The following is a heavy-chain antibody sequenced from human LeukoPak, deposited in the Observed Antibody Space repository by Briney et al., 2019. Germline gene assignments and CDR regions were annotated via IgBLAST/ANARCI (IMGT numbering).Heavy chain of an antibody. D-gene: IGHD1-26*01. CDR3: ARDRSGAVGADTSEFDY. V-gene: IGHV3-72*01. CDR1: GFTFSDHY. J-gene: IGHJ4*02. Sequence: GGSLRLSCAASGFTFSDHYMDWVRQAPGKGLEWVGRSRNKAHRYSTEYAASVKGRFTISRDDSKNSLYLQTNSLKTEDTAVYYCARDRSGAVGADTSEFDYWGQGTLVTVSS. CDR2: SRNKAHRYST.